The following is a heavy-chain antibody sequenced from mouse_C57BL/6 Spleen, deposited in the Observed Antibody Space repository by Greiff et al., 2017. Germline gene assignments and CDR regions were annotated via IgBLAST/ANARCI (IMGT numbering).Heavy chain of an antibody. J-gene: IGHJ1*03. CDR2: ISDGGSYT. CDR1: GFTFSSYA. CDR3: ARESSQLQNFDV. V-gene: IGHV5-4*01. Sequence: EVQGVESGGGLVKPGGSLKLSCAASGFTFSSYAMSWVRQTPEKRLEWVATISDGGSYTYNPDNGKGRFTISRYNAKNNLYLQMSHLKSEDTAMSYCARESSQLQNFDVWGTGTTVTVSS. D-gene: IGHD6-1*01.